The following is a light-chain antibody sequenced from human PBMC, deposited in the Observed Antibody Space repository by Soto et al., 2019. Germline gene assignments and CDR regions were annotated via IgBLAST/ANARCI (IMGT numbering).Light chain of an antibody. CDR2: NDN. V-gene: IGLV1-44*01. J-gene: IGLJ1*01. Sequence: QSVLTQPPSVSGTPGQRVTISCSGSSSNIGSRTVSWYQHPPGTAPRLLIFNDNQRPSGVPDRSSGSKSGSSASLAVSGLQSEDEADYFCAAWDDSLNGYVFGTGTKV. CDR1: SSNIGSRT. CDR3: AAWDDSLNGYV.